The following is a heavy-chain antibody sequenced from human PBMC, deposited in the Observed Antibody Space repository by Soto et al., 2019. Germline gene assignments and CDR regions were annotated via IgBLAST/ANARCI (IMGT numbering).Heavy chain of an antibody. J-gene: IGHJ4*02. D-gene: IGHD2-21*01. CDR2: IYYSGST. V-gene: IGHV4-59*08. Sequence: SETLSLTCTVSGGSISSYYWSWIRQPPGKGLEWIGYIYYSGSTNYNPSLKSRVTISIDTSKNQFSLKLSSVTAADTAVYYCARHYAVILYHFDYWGLGPLVTVS. CDR1: GGSISSYY. CDR3: ARHYAVILYHFDY.